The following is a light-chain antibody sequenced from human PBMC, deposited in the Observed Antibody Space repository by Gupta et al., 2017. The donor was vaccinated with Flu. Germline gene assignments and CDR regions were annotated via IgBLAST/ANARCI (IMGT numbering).Light chain of an antibody. CDR1: QSVNNNL. J-gene: IGKJ2*01. V-gene: IGKV3-20*01. Sequence: EIVLTQSPGTLSLSPGERATLSCRASQSVNNNLLTWYQQKPGQAPRLLIYGASSRATGIPDRFSGSGSGTDFTLTIRRLEPEDFAVYYCQQYGSSGYTFGQGTKLEIK. CDR3: QQYGSSGYT. CDR2: GAS.